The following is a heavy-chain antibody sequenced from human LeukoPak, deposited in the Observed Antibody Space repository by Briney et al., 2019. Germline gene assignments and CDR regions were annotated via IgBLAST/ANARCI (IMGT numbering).Heavy chain of an antibody. D-gene: IGHD3-9*01. CDR1: GYTLTSYG. CDR2: ISAYNGNT. CDR3: ARVLEGILTGYRNFDY. V-gene: IGHV1-18*04. J-gene: IGHJ4*02. Sequence: GASVKVSCKASGYTLTSYGISWVRQAPGQGLEWMGWISAYNGNTNYAQKRQGRVTMTTDTSTSTAYMELRSLRSDDTAVYYCARVLEGILTGYRNFDYWGQGTLVTVSS.